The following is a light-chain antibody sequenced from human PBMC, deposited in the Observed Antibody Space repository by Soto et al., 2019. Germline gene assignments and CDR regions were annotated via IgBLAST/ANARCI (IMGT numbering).Light chain of an antibody. Sequence: EMVLTQSPGTLSVSAGERATLSCRASQSVSSSYVTWYQQKPGQAPRPLIYGASTRATGIPARFRGSGSGTEFTLTISSLQSEDFAVYYCQQYNTWPTFGQGTKVDI. CDR2: GAS. CDR3: QQYNTWPT. V-gene: IGKV3-15*01. CDR1: QSVSSS. J-gene: IGKJ1*01.